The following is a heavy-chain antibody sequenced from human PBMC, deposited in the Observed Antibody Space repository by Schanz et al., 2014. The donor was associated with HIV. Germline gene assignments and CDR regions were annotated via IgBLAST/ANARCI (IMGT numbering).Heavy chain of an antibody. Sequence: QVQLVESGGGVVQPGKSLRLSCAASGFIFSDYGMHWVRQAPGKGLEWVAVIWYDGSNKYYADSVKGRFTISRDNSKNTLYLQMNSLRAEDTAVYYCARAPSDFWMAYFDYWGQGTLVTVSS. J-gene: IGHJ4*02. CDR3: ARAPSDFWMAYFDY. CDR1: GFIFSDYG. V-gene: IGHV3-33*01. D-gene: IGHD3-3*01. CDR2: IWYDGSNK.